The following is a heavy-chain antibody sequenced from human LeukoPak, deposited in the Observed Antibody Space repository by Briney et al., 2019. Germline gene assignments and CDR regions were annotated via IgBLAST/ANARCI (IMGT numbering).Heavy chain of an antibody. J-gene: IGHJ4*02. CDR2: IRYDGNNK. Sequence: PGRSLTLSCAASGFTFSTYGMHWVRQAPRKGLEWVAVIRYDGNNKFYVDSVRGRLTISRDNSKNTLYLEMNSLRAEDTAVYYCARAYYSDITDYPYIGYWGQGVLVTVSS. CDR1: GFTFSTYG. V-gene: IGHV3-33*01. CDR3: ARAYYSDITDYPYIGY. D-gene: IGHD3-22*01.